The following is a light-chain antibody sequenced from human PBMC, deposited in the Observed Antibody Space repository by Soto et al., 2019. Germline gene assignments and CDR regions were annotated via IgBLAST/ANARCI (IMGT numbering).Light chain of an antibody. Sequence: DIQMTQFPSSLSASVGDKVTITCRASQAINSYLAWYQQRPGKVPKLLIYGASTLQSGVPSRFSGSGSVTEFTLTISSLQSEDVATYYCQKYDSAPGTFGQGTKVEIK. J-gene: IGKJ1*01. CDR1: QAINSY. CDR3: QKYDSAPGT. V-gene: IGKV1-27*01. CDR2: GAS.